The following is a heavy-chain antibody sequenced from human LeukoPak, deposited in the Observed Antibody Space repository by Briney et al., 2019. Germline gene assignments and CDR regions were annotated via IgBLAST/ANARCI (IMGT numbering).Heavy chain of an antibody. CDR3: AKDRKSSGWYQEAMFDY. CDR2: ISGSGGST. D-gene: IGHD6-19*01. CDR1: GFTFSSYA. Sequence: PGGSLRLSCAASGFTFSSYAMSWVRQAPGKGLEWVSAISGSGGSTYYADSVKGRLTISRDNSKNTLYLQMNSLRAEDTAVYYCAKDRKSSGWYQEAMFDYWGQGTLVTVSS. J-gene: IGHJ4*02. V-gene: IGHV3-23*01.